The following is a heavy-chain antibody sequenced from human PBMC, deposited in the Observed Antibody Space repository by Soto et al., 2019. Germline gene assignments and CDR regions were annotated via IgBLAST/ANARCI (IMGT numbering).Heavy chain of an antibody. CDR2: IYPGDSDT. CDR1: GYSFTSYW. Sequence: GESLKISCKGSGYSFTSYWIGWVRQMPGKGLEWMGIIYPGDSDTRYSPSFQGQVTISADKSISTAYLQWSSLKASDTAMYYCARTYYYGSGTPTVYYFDYWGQGTLVTVSS. V-gene: IGHV5-51*01. D-gene: IGHD3-10*01. CDR3: ARTYYYGSGTPTVYYFDY. J-gene: IGHJ4*02.